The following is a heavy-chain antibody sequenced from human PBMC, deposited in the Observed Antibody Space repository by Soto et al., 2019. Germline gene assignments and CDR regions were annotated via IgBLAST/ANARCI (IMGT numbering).Heavy chain of an antibody. V-gene: IGHV3-43*01. Sequence: EVQLVESGGVVVQPGGSLRLSCAASGFTFDDYTMPWVRQPPGKSLEWVSRISWDGGSSDYADSVKGRFTISRDNSKNSLCLHMNSLRPEDTALYYGAKERSIDSSGLRVDHWGQGTLVTVSS. J-gene: IGHJ1*01. CDR2: ISWDGGSS. CDR3: AKERSIDSSGLRVDH. D-gene: IGHD3-22*01. CDR1: GFTFDDYT.